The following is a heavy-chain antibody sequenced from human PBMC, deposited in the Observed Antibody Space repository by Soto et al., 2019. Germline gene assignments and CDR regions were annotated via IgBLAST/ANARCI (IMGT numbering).Heavy chain of an antibody. CDR2: ISYDGSNK. V-gene: IGHV3-30-3*01. D-gene: IGHD6-6*01. CDR3: AREQSIAARPLDY. Sequence: GGSLRLSCAASGFTFSSYAMHWVRQAPGKGLEWVAVISYDGSNKYYADSVKGRLTISRDNSKNTLYLQMNSLRAEDTAVYYCAREQSIAARPLDYWGQGTLVTVSS. J-gene: IGHJ4*02. CDR1: GFTFSSYA.